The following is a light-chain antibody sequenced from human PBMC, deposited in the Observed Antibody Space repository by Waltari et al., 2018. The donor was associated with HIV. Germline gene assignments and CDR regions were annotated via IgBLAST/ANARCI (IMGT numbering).Light chain of an antibody. Sequence: ETVLTQSPGTLSLSPGESATIPCRASRSVSSSYLAWYQQKPGQTPRLHIYGASSRATGIPVRCRGSGSGTDCTLNIERRGPGDLAVCDCQQYGSSPPRPLGPGT. CDR1: RSVSSSY. CDR3: QQYGSSPPRP. V-gene: IGKV3-20*01. J-gene: IGKJ3*01. CDR2: GAS.